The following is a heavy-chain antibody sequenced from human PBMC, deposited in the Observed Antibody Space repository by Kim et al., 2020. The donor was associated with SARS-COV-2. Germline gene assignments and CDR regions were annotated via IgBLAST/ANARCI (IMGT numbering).Heavy chain of an antibody. V-gene: IGHV1-46*01. CDR3: ARDRMDCSSGSCYPGYYFDF. J-gene: IGHJ4*02. Sequence: ASVKVSCKASGYTFTSYYMHWVRLAPGQGLEWMGIINPSAGSTTYAQKFQGRVTMTRDTSTSTVYMELSSLRSEATAMYYCARDRMDCSSGSCYPGYYFDFWGQGTLVTVSS. D-gene: IGHD2-15*01. CDR1: GYTFTSYY. CDR2: INPSAGST.